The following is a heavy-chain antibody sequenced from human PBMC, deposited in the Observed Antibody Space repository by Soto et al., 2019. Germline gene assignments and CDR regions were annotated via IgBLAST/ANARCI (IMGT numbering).Heavy chain of an antibody. V-gene: IGHV4-61*01. CDR3: GMDV. J-gene: IGHJ6*02. CDR2: FYYTGSI. CDR1: GGSVSSGNYY. Sequence: PSETLSLTCTVSGGSVSSGNYYWSWIRQPPGKGLEWIGYFYYTGSINYNPSLKSRVTISIDASKNQFSLRLSSVTAADTGVYYYGMDVWGQGTTVTVSS.